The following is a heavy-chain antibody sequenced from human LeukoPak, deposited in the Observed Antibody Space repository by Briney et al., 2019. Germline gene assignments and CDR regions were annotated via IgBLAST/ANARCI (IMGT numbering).Heavy chain of an antibody. Sequence: KSSETLSLTCTVSGGSISSYYWSWIRQPAGKGLEWIGRIYTSGSTNYNPSLKSRVTMSVDTSKNQFSLKLSSVTAADTAVYYCARDRAQWQWLVLGPPPDYYFDYWGQGTWSPSPQ. D-gene: IGHD6-19*01. V-gene: IGHV4-4*07. CDR3: ARDRAQWQWLVLGPPPDYYFDY. J-gene: IGHJ4*02. CDR1: GGSISSYY. CDR2: IYTSGST.